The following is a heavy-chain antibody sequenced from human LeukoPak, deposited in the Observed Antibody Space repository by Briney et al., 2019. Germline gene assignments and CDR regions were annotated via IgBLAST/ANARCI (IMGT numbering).Heavy chain of an antibody. CDR2: ISYDGSNK. CDR1: GFTFSSYA. Sequence: PGRSLRLSCAASGFTFSSYAMHWVRQAPGKGLEWVAVISYDGSNKYYADSVKGRFTISRDNSKNTLYLQMNSLRAEDTAVYYCARDVSRGGTTSGWFDPWGQGTLVTVSS. V-gene: IGHV3-30*04. CDR3: ARDVSRGGTTSGWFDP. J-gene: IGHJ5*02. D-gene: IGHD1-1*01.